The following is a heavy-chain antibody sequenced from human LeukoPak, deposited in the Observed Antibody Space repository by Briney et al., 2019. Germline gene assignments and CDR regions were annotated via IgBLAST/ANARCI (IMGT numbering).Heavy chain of an antibody. V-gene: IGHV1-58*01. J-gene: IGHJ3*02. CDR3: ARDQGYCSSTSGCAFDI. Sequence: ASMKVSCKASGFTSTTSVVQWVRQARGQRLEWIGWIVVGSGNINYAQKLQERVTITRDMSTSTAYMEVSSLRSEDTAVYYCARDQGYCSSTSGCAFDIWGQGTMVTVSS. D-gene: IGHD2-2*01. CDR1: GFTSTTSV. CDR2: IVVGSGNI.